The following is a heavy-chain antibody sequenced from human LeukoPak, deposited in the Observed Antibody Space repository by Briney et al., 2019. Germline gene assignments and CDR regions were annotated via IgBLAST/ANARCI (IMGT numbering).Heavy chain of an antibody. CDR2: ISGNGGST. CDR1: GFTFSTYA. J-gene: IGHJ4*02. D-gene: IGHD6-13*01. V-gene: IGHV3-64D*09. Sequence: PGGSLRLSCSASGFTFSTYAMHWVRQAPGKGLESVSAISGNGGSTYYADSVKGRFTISRDNSKSTLYLQMSSLSTEDTAVYFCVKDSVGSSWYFDYWGQGILVTVSS. CDR3: VKDSVGSSWYFDY.